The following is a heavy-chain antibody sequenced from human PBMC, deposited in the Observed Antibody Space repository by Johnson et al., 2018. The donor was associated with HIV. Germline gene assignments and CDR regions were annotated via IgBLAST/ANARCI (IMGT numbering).Heavy chain of an antibody. V-gene: IGHV3-30*18. CDR1: GFTFSSYG. D-gene: IGHD1-1*01. Sequence: QVQLVESGGGVVQPGRSLRLSCAASGFTFSSYGMHWVRQAPCKGLEWVAVISYDGSNKYYADSVKGRFTISRDNSKNTLYLQMNSLRAEDTAVYYCAKDLMYNWNDVGAFDIWGQGTMVTVSS. CDR3: AKDLMYNWNDVGAFDI. CDR2: ISYDGSNK. J-gene: IGHJ3*02.